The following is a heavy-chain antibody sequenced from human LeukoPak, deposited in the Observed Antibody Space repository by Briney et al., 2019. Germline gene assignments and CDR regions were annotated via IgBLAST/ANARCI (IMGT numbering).Heavy chain of an antibody. D-gene: IGHD6-19*01. CDR3: ARGRGSIAVAGTRAALGDY. CDR2: INPNSGGT. Sequence: ASVKVSCKASGYIFTDFYMHWVRQAPGQGLEWMGRINPNSGGTNYAQKFQGRVTMTRDTSISTAYTELSRLRSDDTAVYYCARGRGSIAVAGTRAALGDYWGQGTLVTVSA. J-gene: IGHJ4*02. V-gene: IGHV1-2*06. CDR1: GYIFTDFY.